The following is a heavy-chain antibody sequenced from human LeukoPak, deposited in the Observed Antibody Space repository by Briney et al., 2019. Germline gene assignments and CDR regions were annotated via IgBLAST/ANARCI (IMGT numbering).Heavy chain of an antibody. Sequence: ASVKVSCKASGYTFTSYAISWVRQAPGQGLEWMGGIIPIFGTANYAQKFQGRVTITADKSTSTAYMELSSLRSEDTAVYYCARDIPDFWSFSKYYYMDVWGKGTTVTVSS. J-gene: IGHJ6*03. CDR2: IIPIFGTA. V-gene: IGHV1-69*06. CDR1: GYTFTSYA. CDR3: ARDIPDFWSFSKYYYMDV. D-gene: IGHD3-3*01.